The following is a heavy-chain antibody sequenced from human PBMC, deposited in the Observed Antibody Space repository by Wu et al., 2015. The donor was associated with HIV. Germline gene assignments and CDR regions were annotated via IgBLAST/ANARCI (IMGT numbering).Heavy chain of an antibody. CDR2: INPNSGGA. J-gene: IGHJ5*02. CDR3: VRGLSGPGNNWFDP. Sequence: QVQLVQSGAEVRKPGASVKVSCEASGYTFTDYYIHWIRQAPGQGLKWMGWINPNSGGAHSAQTFQGRVTITCDTITNTAYLDLINLTSDDTAVYYCVRGLSGPGNNWFDPWGPGSLVTVSS. CDR1: GYTFTDYY. D-gene: IGHD3-10*01. V-gene: IGHV1-2*02.